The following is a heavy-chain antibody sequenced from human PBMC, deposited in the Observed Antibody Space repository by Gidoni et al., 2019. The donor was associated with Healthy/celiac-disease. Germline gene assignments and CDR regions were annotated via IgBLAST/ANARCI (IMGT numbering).Heavy chain of an antibody. D-gene: IGHD1-26*01. CDR2: ISPGDSDT. J-gene: IGHJ6*02. Sequence: EVQLVQSGAEVKKPGESLKISCKGSGYSFTSYWIGWVRQMPGKGLEWMGIISPGDSDTRYSPSFQGQVTISADKSISTAYLQWSSLKASDTAMYYCARRGRYPVGANDYYYGMDVWGQGTTVTVSS. CDR3: ARRGRYPVGANDYYYGMDV. CDR1: GYSFTSYW. V-gene: IGHV5-51*01.